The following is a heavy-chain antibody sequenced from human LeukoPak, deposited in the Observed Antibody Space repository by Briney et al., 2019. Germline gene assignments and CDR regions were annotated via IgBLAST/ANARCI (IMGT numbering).Heavy chain of an antibody. V-gene: IGHV3-23*01. Sequence: GGSLRLSCAASGFTFSSYAMSWVRQAPGKGLEWVSAIIGGGGSTYYADSVKGRFTISRDNSKNTLYLQMNSLRAEDTAVYYCASTSGLWFGELSLNWFDPWGQGTLVTVSS. CDR2: IIGGGGST. D-gene: IGHD3-10*01. CDR1: GFTFSSYA. J-gene: IGHJ5*02. CDR3: ASTSGLWFGELSLNWFDP.